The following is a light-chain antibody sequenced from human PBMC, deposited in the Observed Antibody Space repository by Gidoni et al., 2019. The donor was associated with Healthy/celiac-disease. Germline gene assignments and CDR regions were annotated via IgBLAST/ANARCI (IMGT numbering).Light chain of an antibody. V-gene: IGKV1-9*01. CDR3: QQLNSYPPFT. CDR1: QDISSY. Sequence: DIQLTQSPSFLYASVGDRVTITCRASQDISSYLAWYQQKPGKAPKLLIYAASTLQSGVPSRFSGSGSGTEFTITISSLQPEDFATYYCQQLNSYPPFTFGPGTKVDIK. J-gene: IGKJ3*01. CDR2: AAS.